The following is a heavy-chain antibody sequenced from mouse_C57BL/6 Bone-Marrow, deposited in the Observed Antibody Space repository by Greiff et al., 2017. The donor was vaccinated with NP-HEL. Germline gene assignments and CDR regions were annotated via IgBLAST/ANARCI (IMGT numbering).Heavy chain of an antibody. CDR2: IRSKSNNYAT. V-gene: IGHV10-1*01. CDR1: GFSFNTYA. CDR3: VRPYSNYSAWFAY. J-gene: IGHJ3*01. Sequence: EVKLMESGGGLVQPKGSLKLSCAASGFSFNTYAMNWVRQAPGKGLEWVARIRSKSNNYATYYADSVKDRFTISRDDSESMLYLQMNNLKTEDTAMYYWVRPYSNYSAWFAYWGQGTLVTVSA. D-gene: IGHD2-5*01.